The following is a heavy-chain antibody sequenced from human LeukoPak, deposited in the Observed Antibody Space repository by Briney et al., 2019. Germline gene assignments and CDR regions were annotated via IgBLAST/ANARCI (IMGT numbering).Heavy chain of an antibody. CDR1: GFTFSSYE. D-gene: IGHD3-9*01. V-gene: IGHV3-48*03. CDR3: FFEQQTAYEILTGYLFGVDY. CDR2: ISSSGSTI. Sequence: GGSLRRSCAASGFTFSSYEMNWVRHAPGNGLEYVSYISSSGSTIYYADSVKGRFTISRDNAKNSLYLQMNSLRAEDTAVYFFFFEQQTAYEILTGYLFGVDYWGQGTLVTVSS. J-gene: IGHJ4*02.